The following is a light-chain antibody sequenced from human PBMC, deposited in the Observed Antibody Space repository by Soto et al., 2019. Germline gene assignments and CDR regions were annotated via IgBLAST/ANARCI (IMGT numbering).Light chain of an antibody. CDR3: QQYTNYPWT. CDR2: DVS. Sequence: DIQMTQSPPTLSASVGDRVTIDSRASQSISSWLAWYQQRPGKAPNLLIYDVSSLESGVPSRVSGTESGTEFTLTFVSLEPDAFETCDWQQYTNYPWTFGQATNVEIK. CDR1: QSISSW. V-gene: IGKV1-5*01. J-gene: IGKJ1*01.